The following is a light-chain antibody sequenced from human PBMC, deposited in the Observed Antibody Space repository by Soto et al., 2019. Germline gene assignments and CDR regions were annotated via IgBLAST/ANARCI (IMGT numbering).Light chain of an antibody. CDR3: LQDSGDSWP. V-gene: IGKV1-6*01. Sequence: QMTQSPSSLSASVGEKIIITCRASRDVGSDVSWYQQKPGQAPKLLIDAAAHLYTGVPSRFSGSRSGTEFTLTIRSLQPEDFASYYCLQDSGDSWPFGQGTKVDI. CDR2: AAA. CDR1: RDVGSD. J-gene: IGKJ1*01.